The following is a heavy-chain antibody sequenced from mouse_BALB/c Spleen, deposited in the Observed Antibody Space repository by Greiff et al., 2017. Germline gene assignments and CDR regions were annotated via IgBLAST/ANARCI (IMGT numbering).Heavy chain of an antibody. V-gene: IGHV3-8*02. CDR3: ARYDYYGSSYGFDY. D-gene: IGHD1-1*01. Sequence: EVQLQESGPRLVKPSQTLSLTCSVTGDSITSGYWNWIRKFPGNKLEYMGYISYSGSTYYNPSLKSRISITRDTSKNQYYLQLNSVTTEDTATYYCARYDYYGSSYGFDYWGQGTTLTVSS. J-gene: IGHJ2*01. CDR2: ISYSGST. CDR1: GDSITSGY.